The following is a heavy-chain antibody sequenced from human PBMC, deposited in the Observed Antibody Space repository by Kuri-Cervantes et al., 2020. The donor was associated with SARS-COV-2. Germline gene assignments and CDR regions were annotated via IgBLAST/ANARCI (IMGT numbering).Heavy chain of an antibody. CDR3: ARDLFGGGGYYYGMDV. CDR2: ISYDGSNK. CDR1: GFTFSDYA. Sequence: GGSLRLSCAASGFTFSDYAMHWVRQAPGKGLEWVAVISYDGSNKYYADSVKGRFTISRDNSKNTLYLQMNSLRAEDTAVYYCARDLFGGGGYYYGMDVWGQRTTVTVSS. V-gene: IGHV3-30-3*01. D-gene: IGHD4-23*01. J-gene: IGHJ6*02.